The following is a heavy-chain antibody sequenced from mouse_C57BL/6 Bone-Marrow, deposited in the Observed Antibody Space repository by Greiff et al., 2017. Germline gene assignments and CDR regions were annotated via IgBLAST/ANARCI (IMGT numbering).Heavy chain of an antibody. CDR3: AREGGYYIDY. J-gene: IGHJ2*01. CDR2: IIPNYGTP. CDR1: GYSFTDYN. Sequence: VQLKQSGPELVKPGASVKISCKASGYSFTDYNMNWVKQSTGKSLEWIGVIIPNYGTPSYNQKFKGKATLTVDPSSSTAYMQLNSLTSEDSAVYYCAREGGYYIDYWGQGTTLTVSA. V-gene: IGHV1-39*01. D-gene: IGHD1-1*02.